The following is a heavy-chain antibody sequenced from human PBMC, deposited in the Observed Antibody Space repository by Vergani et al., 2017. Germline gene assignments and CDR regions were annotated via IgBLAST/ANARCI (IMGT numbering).Heavy chain of an antibody. J-gene: IGHJ5*02. CDR3: ARRIKRLFCSGYSNWFDP. D-gene: IGHD3-3*01. CDR1: GGSISSGGYY. Sequence: QVQLQESGPGLVKHSQTLSLTCTVSGGSISSGGYYWSWIRQHPGKGLEWIGYIYYSGSTYYNPSLKSRVTISVDTSKNQFSLKLSSVTAADTAVYYCARRIKRLFCSGYSNWFDPWGQGTLVTVSS. CDR2: IYYSGST. V-gene: IGHV4-31*03.